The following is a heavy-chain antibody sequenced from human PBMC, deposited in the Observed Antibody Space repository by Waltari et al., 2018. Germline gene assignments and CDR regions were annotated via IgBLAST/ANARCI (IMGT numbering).Heavy chain of an antibody. CDR3: ARGRDIVVVPAALGREYFQH. Sequence: QVQLVQSGAEVKKPGSSVKVSCKASGGTFSSYAISWVRQAPGQGLEWMGRIIPIFGTANYAQKFQGRVTITADKSTSTAYMELSSLRSEDTAVYYCARGRDIVVVPAALGREYFQHWGQGTLVTVSS. D-gene: IGHD2-2*01. V-gene: IGHV1-69*08. CDR1: GGTFSSYA. J-gene: IGHJ1*01. CDR2: IIPIFGTA.